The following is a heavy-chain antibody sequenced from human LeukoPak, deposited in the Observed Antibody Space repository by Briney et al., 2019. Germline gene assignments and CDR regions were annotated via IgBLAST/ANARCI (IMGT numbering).Heavy chain of an antibody. CDR1: GFTFSKFA. D-gene: IGHD6-13*01. Sequence: PGGSLRLSCAASGFTFSKFAMTWVRQAPGKGLEWVSSIFGSSSTYYSDSLTGRFTISRDNAKNSLYLQMNSLRAEDTAVYYCARIGAGSSRDYWGQGTLVTVSS. CDR2: IFGSSST. CDR3: ARIGAGSSRDY. V-gene: IGHV3-21*01. J-gene: IGHJ4*02.